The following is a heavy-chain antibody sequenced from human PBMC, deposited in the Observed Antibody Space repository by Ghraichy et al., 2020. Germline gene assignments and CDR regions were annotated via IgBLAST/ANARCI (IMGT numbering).Heavy chain of an antibody. CDR3: AREANSGWFIDY. Sequence: GGSLRLSCAASGFTFSSYAMHWVRQAPGKGLEWVAVISYDGSNKYYADSVKGRFTISRDNSKNTLYLQMNSLRAEDTAVYYCAREANSGWFIDYWGQGTLVTVSS. D-gene: IGHD6-19*01. CDR2: ISYDGSNK. J-gene: IGHJ4*02. CDR1: GFTFSSYA. V-gene: IGHV3-30-3*01.